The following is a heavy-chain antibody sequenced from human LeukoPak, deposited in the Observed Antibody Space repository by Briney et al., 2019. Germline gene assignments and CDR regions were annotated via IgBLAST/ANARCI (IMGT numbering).Heavy chain of an antibody. D-gene: IGHD2-15*01. J-gene: IGHJ6*02. CDR3: ARDCSGGSCYPGPNAYGMDV. CDR1: DGSITNND. V-gene: IGHV4-59*01. Sequence: SETLSLTCTVSDGSITNNDWSWVRQTPGKGLEFIGYVHYSGTTNYNPSVRSRVTISIDTSRKHFFLKLKSVTAADTAVYYCARDCSGGSCYPGPNAYGMDVWGQGTTVTVSS. CDR2: VHYSGTT.